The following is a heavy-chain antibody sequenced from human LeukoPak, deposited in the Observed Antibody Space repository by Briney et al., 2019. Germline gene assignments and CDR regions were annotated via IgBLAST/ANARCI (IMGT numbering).Heavy chain of an antibody. V-gene: IGHV1-18*01. J-gene: IGHJ4*02. CDR3: ARDRAAGKRVDY. CDR2: ISAYNGNT. Sequence: EASVKVSCKASGYTFTSYDISWVRQAPGQGLEWMGWISAYNGNTNYAQKLQGRVTMTTDTSTSTAYMELRSLRSDDTAVYYCARDRAAGKRVDYWGQGTLVTVSS. CDR1: GYTFTSYD. D-gene: IGHD6-13*01.